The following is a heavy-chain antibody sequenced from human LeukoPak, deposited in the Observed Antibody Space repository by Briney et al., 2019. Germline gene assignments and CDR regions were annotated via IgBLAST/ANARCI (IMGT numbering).Heavy chain of an antibody. Sequence: SETLSLTCTVSGSSISSNSYYWVWLPPPQGQGLEWIGSIFYSRNTYYNASLKSLVTRSVDTSKNDYSLKLISVTSADAAVYDCARCTSGVGLFDYWGQGTLVTVSS. J-gene: IGHJ4*02. V-gene: IGHV4-39*02. D-gene: IGHD3-3*01. CDR1: GSSISSNSYY. CDR2: IFYSRNT. CDR3: ARCTSGVGLFDY.